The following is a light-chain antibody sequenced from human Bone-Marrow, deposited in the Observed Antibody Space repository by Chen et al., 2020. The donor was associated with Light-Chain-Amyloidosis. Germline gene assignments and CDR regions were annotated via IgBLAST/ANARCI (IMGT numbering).Light chain of an antibody. CDR3: AAWDESLNGHWV. CDR2: KNN. J-gene: IGLJ3*02. Sequence: SVLTQPPSASGTPGQRVTISCSGSRSNSGNNVVNGYPQFPGTAPKLLIYKNNQRPSGVPDRLSGSKSGTSASLAISGLQSEDEADYYCAAWDESLNGHWVFGGGTKLTVL. V-gene: IGLV1-44*01. CDR1: RSNSGNNV.